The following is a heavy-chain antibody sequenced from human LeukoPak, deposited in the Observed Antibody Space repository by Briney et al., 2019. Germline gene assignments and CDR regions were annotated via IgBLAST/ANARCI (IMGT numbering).Heavy chain of an antibody. J-gene: IGHJ5*02. D-gene: IGHD3-3*01. CDR1: GGSISSSSYY. Sequence: SETLSLTCTVSGGSISSSSYYWGWIRQPPGKGLEWIGSIYYSGSTYYNPSLKSRVTISVDTSKNQFSLKLSSVTAADTAVYYCARHSLLYYGDWFDPWGQGTLSPSPQ. CDR3: ARHSLLYYGDWFDP. V-gene: IGHV4-39*01. CDR2: IYYSGST.